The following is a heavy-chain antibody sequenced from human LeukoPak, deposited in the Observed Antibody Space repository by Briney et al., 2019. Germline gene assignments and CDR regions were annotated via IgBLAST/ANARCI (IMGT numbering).Heavy chain of an antibody. CDR2: ISYDGSNK. J-gene: IGHJ5*02. Sequence: GGSLRLSCAASGFTFSSYGMHWVRQAPGKGLEWVAVISYDGSNKYYADPVKGRFTISRDNSKNTLYLQMNSLRAEDTAVYYCAKGGANNWFDPWGQGTLVTVSS. D-gene: IGHD1-26*01. V-gene: IGHV3-30*18. CDR1: GFTFSSYG. CDR3: AKGGANNWFDP.